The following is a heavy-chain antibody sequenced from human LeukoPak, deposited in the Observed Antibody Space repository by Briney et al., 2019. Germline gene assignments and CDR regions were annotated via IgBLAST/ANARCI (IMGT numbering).Heavy chain of an antibody. V-gene: IGHV4-39*07. D-gene: IGHD2/OR15-2a*01. J-gene: IGHJ5*02. CDR1: GGSISSSSYY. Sequence: PSETLSLTCTVSGGSISSSSYYWGWIRQPPGKGLEWIGSIYHSGSAYYNPSLKSRVTISVDTSKNQFSLKLSSVTAADTAVYYCARDGSSPGYNWFDPWGQGTLVTVSS. CDR2: IYHSGSA. CDR3: ARDGSSPGYNWFDP.